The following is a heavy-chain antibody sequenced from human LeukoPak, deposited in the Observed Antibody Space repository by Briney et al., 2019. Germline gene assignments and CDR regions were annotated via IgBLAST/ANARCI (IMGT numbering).Heavy chain of an antibody. CDR2: TYYSGST. Sequence: SETLSLTCTVSGGSISSGGYYWSWIRQHPGKGLEWIGYTYYSGSTYYNPSLKSRVTISVDTSKNQFSLKLSSVTAADTAVYYCARGVVRITMVRGVINSFDYWGQGTLVTVSS. V-gene: IGHV4-31*03. D-gene: IGHD3-10*01. J-gene: IGHJ4*02. CDR3: ARGVVRITMVRGVINSFDY. CDR1: GGSISSGGYY.